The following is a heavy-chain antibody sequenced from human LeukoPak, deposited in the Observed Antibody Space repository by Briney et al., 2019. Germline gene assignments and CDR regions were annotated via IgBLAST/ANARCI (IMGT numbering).Heavy chain of an antibody. D-gene: IGHD6-13*01. CDR3: AREGLDPGIAAAGTTFDY. J-gene: IGHJ4*02. V-gene: IGHV4-4*07. CDR2: IYTSGST. Sequence: SETLSLTCTVSGGSISSYYWSWIRQPAGKGLEWIGRIYTSGSTNYNPSLKSRVTMSVDTSKNQFPLKLSSVPAADTAVYYCAREGLDPGIAAAGTTFDYWGQGTLVTVSS. CDR1: GGSISSYY.